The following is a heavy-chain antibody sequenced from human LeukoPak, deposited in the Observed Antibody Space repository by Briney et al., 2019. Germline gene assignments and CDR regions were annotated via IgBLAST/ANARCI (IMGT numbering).Heavy chain of an antibody. V-gene: IGHV4-30-2*01. J-gene: IGHJ3*02. D-gene: IGHD4-23*01. CDR1: GGSISSGGYS. Sequence: PSETLSLTCAVSGGSISSGGYSWSWIRQPPGKGLEWIGYIYHSGSTYYNPSLKSRVTISVDRSKNQFSLKLSSVTAADTAVYYCARGVTPNDAFDIWGQGTMVTVSS. CDR3: ARGVTPNDAFDI. CDR2: IYHSGST.